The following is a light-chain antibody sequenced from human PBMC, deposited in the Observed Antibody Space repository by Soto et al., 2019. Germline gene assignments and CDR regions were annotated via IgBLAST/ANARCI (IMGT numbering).Light chain of an antibody. CDR2: EVN. CDR1: SSDVGGYNY. J-gene: IGLJ1*01. CDR3: KSYEGSNIYV. V-gene: IGLV2-8*01. Sequence: QSVLTKPPSASGSPGQSVTISCTGTSSDVGGYNYVSWYQQHPGKAPKLMIYEVNKRPSGVPDRFSGSKSGNTASLTVSGLQAEDEADYYCKSYEGSNIYVFGTGTKVTVL.